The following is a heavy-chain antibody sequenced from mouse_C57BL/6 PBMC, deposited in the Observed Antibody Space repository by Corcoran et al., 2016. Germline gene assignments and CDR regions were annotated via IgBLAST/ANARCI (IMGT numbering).Heavy chain of an antibody. CDR3: ARGGLYWYFDV. CDR2: INTYSGVP. J-gene: IGHJ1*03. Sequence: QIQLVQSGPELKKPGETVKISCKASGYTFTTYGMSWVKQAPGKSLKRMGWINTYSGVPTYADDFKGRFAFSLETSASTAYLQINNLNNEDTATYFCARGGLYWYFDVWGTGTTVTVSS. D-gene: IGHD3-3*01. V-gene: IGHV9-3*01. CDR1: GYTFTTYG.